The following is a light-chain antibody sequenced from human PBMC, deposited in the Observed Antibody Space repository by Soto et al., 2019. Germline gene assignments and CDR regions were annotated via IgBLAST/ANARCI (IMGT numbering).Light chain of an antibody. CDR2: RAS. CDR1: QSVNTL. J-gene: IGKJ5*01. CDR3: QQYNNWPIT. Sequence: EIVMTQSPASLSGSPGETATLSCKTSQSVNTLLAWYQQRPGQAPRLLIYRASTRPTGIPARFSGSGSGTEFTLTINSLQSEDFAVYYCQQYNNWPITFGQGTRLEI. V-gene: IGKV3-15*01.